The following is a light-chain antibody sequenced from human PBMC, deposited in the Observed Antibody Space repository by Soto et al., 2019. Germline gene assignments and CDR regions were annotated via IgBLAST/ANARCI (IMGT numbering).Light chain of an antibody. J-gene: IGKJ3*01. V-gene: IGKV2-28*01. Sequence: DIVMTQSPLSLPVTPGEPASISCRSSQSLLHSNGYKYLNWYLQKPGQSPLLLIYLTSTRASGVPGRVSGSVSGTDFTLKISKVEADDVGVYYCMQALQSPFTFGPGTKVYIK. CDR2: LTS. CDR3: MQALQSPFT. CDR1: QSLLHSNGYKY.